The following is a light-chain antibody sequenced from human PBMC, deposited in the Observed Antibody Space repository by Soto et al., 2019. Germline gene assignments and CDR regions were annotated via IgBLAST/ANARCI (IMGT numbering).Light chain of an antibody. V-gene: IGKV1-5*01. Sequence: DIHMTQSPCTLSASVGDRVTITCRASQSISSWLAWYQQKPGKAPKLLIYDASSLESGVPSRFSGSGSGTEFTLTISSLQPDDFATYYCQQYNSYPLTFGGGTKVDIK. CDR2: DAS. CDR3: QQYNSYPLT. CDR1: QSISSW. J-gene: IGKJ4*01.